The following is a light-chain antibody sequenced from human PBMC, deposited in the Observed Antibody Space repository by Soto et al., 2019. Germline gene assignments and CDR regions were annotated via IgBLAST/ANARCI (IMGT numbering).Light chain of an antibody. CDR2: SAS. J-gene: IGKJ4*01. V-gene: IGKV3-15*01. CDR3: QQYNKWPLT. Sequence: EIVMTQSPATLSVSQGERATLSCRASESVSTNLAWYQQKPGQAPRLLIYSASARATGIPARFSGSGSGTEFTLTISSLQSEDFAVYYCQQYNKWPLTFGGGTKVAIK. CDR1: ESVSTN.